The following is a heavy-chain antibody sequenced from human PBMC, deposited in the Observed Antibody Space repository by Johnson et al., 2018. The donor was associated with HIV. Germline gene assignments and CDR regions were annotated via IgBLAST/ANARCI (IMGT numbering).Heavy chain of an antibody. V-gene: IGHV3-23*04. Sequence: EVQLVESGGGLVQPGGSLRLSCAASGFTYSSYPMSWVRQAPGKGLEWVSAISGSGGSTYYADSVKGRFTISRDNSKNTLYLQMNSLRAEDTAVYYCARDQGSSSSGGPDAFDIWGQGTMVTVSS. J-gene: IGHJ3*02. CDR2: ISGSGGST. D-gene: IGHD6-6*01. CDR3: ARDQGSSSSGGPDAFDI. CDR1: GFTYSSYP.